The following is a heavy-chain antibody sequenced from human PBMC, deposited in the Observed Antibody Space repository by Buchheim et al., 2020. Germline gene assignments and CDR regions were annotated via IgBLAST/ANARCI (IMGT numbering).Heavy chain of an antibody. CDR3: ARESIAAINWFDP. V-gene: IGHV4-39*01. CDR2: IYYGGST. CDR1: GGSISSSSYY. J-gene: IGHJ5*02. Sequence: QLQLQESGPGLVKPSETLSLTCTVSGGSISSSSYYWGWIRQPPGKGLEWIGSIYYGGSTYYNPSLKSRVTISVDTSKNQFSLKLSSVTAADTAVYYCARESIAAINWFDPWGQGTL. D-gene: IGHD6-25*01.